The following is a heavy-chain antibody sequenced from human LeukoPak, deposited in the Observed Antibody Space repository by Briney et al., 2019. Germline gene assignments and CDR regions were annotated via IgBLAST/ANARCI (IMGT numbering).Heavy chain of an antibody. V-gene: IGHV3-30-3*01. CDR1: GFTFSGYA. D-gene: IGHD1-7*01. CDR2: ISYDGSNK. Sequence: PGGSLRLSCAASGFTFSGYAMHWVRQAPGKGLEWVAVISYDGSNKYYADSVKGRFTISRDNSKNTLYLQMNSLRAEDTAVYYCARGEAAPTTTFDIWGQGTMVTVSS. J-gene: IGHJ3*02. CDR3: ARGEAAPTTTFDI.